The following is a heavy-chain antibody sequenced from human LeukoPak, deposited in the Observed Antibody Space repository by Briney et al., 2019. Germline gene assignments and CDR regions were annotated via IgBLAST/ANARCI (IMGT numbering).Heavy chain of an antibody. V-gene: IGHV3-48*01. Sequence: GGSLRLSCAASGFTFSSYSLNWVRQAPGKGLEWVSYISPSSTSMYYADSVRGRFTISRDNARNSLYLQMNSLSTEDTALYYCARDAASGNNWFDPWGQGTLVSVSS. CDR1: GFTFSSYS. CDR3: ARDAASGNNWFDP. CDR2: ISPSSTSM. J-gene: IGHJ5*02. D-gene: IGHD3-3*01.